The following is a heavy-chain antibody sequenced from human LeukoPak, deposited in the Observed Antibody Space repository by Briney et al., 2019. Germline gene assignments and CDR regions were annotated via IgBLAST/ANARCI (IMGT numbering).Heavy chain of an antibody. D-gene: IGHD2-15*01. CDR1: GGSVSSGNYY. V-gene: IGHV4-61*01. Sequence: KASETLSLTCTVSGGSVSSGNYYWNWIRQPPGKGLEWIAYFYYTGSTAYNPSLKSRVTISVDTSKNQFSLKQSSVTAADTAVYYCARGYCTGGSCYYFDYWGQGTLVTVSS. CDR2: FYYTGST. CDR3: ARGYCTGGSCYYFDY. J-gene: IGHJ4*02.